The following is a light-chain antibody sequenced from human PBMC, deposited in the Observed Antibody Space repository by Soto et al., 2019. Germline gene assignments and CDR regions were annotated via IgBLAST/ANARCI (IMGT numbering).Light chain of an antibody. Sequence: EIVLTQSPGTLSLSPGERATLSCRASQSVSSSYLGWYQQKPGQAPRLLIFGASSRATGVPDRFSGSGSGTDFTLTISRLEPEDCAVYYCQQYVSSPWTFGQGTKVEI. V-gene: IGKV3-20*01. CDR2: GAS. CDR3: QQYVSSPWT. CDR1: QSVSSSY. J-gene: IGKJ1*01.